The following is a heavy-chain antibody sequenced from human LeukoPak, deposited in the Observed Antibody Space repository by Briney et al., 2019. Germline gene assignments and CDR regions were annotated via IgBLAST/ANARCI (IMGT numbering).Heavy chain of an antibody. CDR2: IYYSGST. CDR1: GGSISSSSYY. D-gene: IGHD3-10*01. J-gene: IGHJ6*03. CDR3: ARRITSYYYYYMDV. V-gene: IGHV4-39*07. Sequence: SETLSLTCTVSGGSISSSSYYWGWIRQPPGKGLEWIGSIYYSGSTYYNPSLKSRVTISVDTSKNQFSLKLSSVTAADTAVYYCARRITSYYYYYMDVWGKGTTVIVSS.